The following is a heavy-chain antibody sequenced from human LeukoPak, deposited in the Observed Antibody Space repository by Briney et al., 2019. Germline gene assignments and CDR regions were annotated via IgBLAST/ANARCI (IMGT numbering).Heavy chain of an antibody. D-gene: IGHD3-22*01. CDR3: ARLRHYYEPSGRRLRNYYFDH. CDR2: IYYSGST. V-gene: IGHV4-59*08. J-gene: IGHJ4*02. CDR1: GGSMTGYY. Sequence: SETLSLTCTVSGGSMTGYYWSWIRQPPGKGLEWIGYIYYSGSTSYNPSLKSRVTMSVDTSKNQFSLRLSSVTAADPAVYNCARLRHYYEPSGRRLRNYYFDHWGPGTLVTVSS.